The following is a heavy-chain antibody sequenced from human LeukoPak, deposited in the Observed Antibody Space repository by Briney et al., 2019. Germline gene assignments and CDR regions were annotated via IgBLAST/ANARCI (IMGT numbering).Heavy chain of an antibody. CDR1: GGSISSGGYY. J-gene: IGHJ4*02. CDR3: ARGTVTTQNYYFDY. D-gene: IGHD4-11*01. CDR2: IYYSGST. V-gene: IGHV4-31*03. Sequence: SSETLSLTCTVSGGSISSGGYYWSWIRQHPGKGLEWIGYIYYSGSTYYNPSLKSRVTISVDTSKNQFSLKLSSVTAAGTAVYYCARGTVTTQNYYFDYWGQGTLVTVSS.